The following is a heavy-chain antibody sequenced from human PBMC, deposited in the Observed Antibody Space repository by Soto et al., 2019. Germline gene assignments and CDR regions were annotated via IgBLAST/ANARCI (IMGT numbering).Heavy chain of an antibody. CDR3: ARGGNDDIWGSYRSWTENYD. V-gene: IGHV4-34*01. J-gene: IGHJ4*02. Sequence: QVQLQQWGAGLLKPSETLSLTCAVYGGSFSGYYWSWIRQPPGKGLEWIGEINHSGSTNYNPSLKRRVTISVDTSTDQFALKLSSVTAADTAVYYCARGGNDDIWGSYRSWTENYDWGQGTLVTVSS. D-gene: IGHD3-16*02. CDR2: INHSGST. CDR1: GGSFSGYY.